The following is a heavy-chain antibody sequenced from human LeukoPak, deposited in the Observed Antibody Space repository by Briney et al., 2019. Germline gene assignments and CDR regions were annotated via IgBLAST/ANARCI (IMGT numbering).Heavy chain of an antibody. CDR1: GFTFSSYG. Sequence: PGRSLRLSCAASGFTFSSYGMHWVRQASGKGLEWVAVISYDGSDKYYADSVKGRFTISRDNSKNTLYLQMNSLRAEDTAVYYCAKDGPIVGATMDYWGQGTLVTVSS. J-gene: IGHJ4*02. V-gene: IGHV3-30*18. CDR2: ISYDGSDK. D-gene: IGHD1-26*01. CDR3: AKDGPIVGATMDY.